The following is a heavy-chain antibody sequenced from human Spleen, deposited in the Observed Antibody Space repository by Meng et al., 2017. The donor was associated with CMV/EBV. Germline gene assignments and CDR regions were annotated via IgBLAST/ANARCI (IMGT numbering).Heavy chain of an antibody. V-gene: IGHV3-48*03. CDR3: ARVRFEGSGNNQQYHGMDV. Sequence: GESLKISCAASGFTFSSYEMNWVRQAPGKGLEWVSYISSSGSTIYYADSVKGRFTISRDNAKNSLYLQVSSLTADDTAVYHCARVRFEGSGNNQQYHGMDVWGQGTTVTVSS. CDR1: GFTFSSYE. J-gene: IGHJ6*02. D-gene: IGHD3-10*01. CDR2: ISSSGSTI.